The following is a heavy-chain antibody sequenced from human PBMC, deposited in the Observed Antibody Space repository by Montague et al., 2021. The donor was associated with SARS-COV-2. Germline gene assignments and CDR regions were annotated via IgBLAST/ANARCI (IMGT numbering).Heavy chain of an antibody. Sequence: SETLSLTCAVYGGSFSGYYWSWIRQPPGKGLEWIGEINHSGSTNYNPSLKSRVTISVATSKNQFSLKLSSVTAADTAVYYCARGYQLRFLEWSSRQSTFDYWGQGTLVTVSS. V-gene: IGHV4-34*01. CDR2: INHSGST. CDR3: ARGYQLRFLEWSSRQSTFDY. J-gene: IGHJ4*02. D-gene: IGHD3-3*01. CDR1: GGSFSGYY.